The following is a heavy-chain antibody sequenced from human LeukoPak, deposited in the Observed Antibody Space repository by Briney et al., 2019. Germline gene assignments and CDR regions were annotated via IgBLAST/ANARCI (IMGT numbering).Heavy chain of an antibody. CDR3: ASGSSGWSFDY. CDR1: AFIFSDYW. J-gene: IGHJ4*02. CDR2: IKGDGSNK. V-gene: IGHV3-7*01. Sequence: PGGSLRLSCAGSAFIFSDYWMAWVRQAPGKGLECVANIKGDGSNKYYVDSVEGRFTISRDNAKNSLYLQMNSLRAEDTAVYYCASGSSGWSFDYWGQGTLVTVSS. D-gene: IGHD6-19*01.